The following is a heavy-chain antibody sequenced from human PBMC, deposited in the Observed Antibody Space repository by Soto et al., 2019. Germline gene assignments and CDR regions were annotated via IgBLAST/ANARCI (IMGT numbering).Heavy chain of an antibody. CDR3: ARGVLVLVPAALNWFDP. CDR2: INPNSGGT. V-gene: IGHV1-2*04. CDR1: GYTFTGYY. D-gene: IGHD2-2*01. J-gene: IGHJ5*02. Sequence: VASVKVSCKASGYTFTGYYMHWVRQAPGQGLEWMGWINPNSGGTNYAQKFQGWVTMTRDTSISTAYMELSRLRSDDTAVYYCARGVLVLVPAALNWFDPWGQGTLVTVSS.